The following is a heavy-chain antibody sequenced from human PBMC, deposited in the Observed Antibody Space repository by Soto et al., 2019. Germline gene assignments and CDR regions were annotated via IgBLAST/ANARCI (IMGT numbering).Heavy chain of an antibody. D-gene: IGHD3-22*01. CDR1: GFTFSSYA. CDR2: ISGSGGST. V-gene: IGHV3-23*01. Sequence: GGSLRLSCAASGFTFSSYAMSWVRQAPGKGLEWVSAISGSGGSTYYADSVKGRFTISRDNSKNTLYLQMNSLRAEDTAVYYCAKDXLSGIYDSSGYYGYFDYWGQGTLVTVSS. J-gene: IGHJ4*02. CDR3: AKDXLSGIYDSSGYYGYFDY.